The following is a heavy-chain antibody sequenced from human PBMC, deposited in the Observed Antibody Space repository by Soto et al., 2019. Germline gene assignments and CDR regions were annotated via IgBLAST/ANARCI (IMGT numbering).Heavy chain of an antibody. Sequence: GGSLRLSCTASGFFFNDKWMHWVRQAPGKGLVWVARIDGHSGTTNYADSVRGRFTISRDNAKNTVYLHLNTLTDEDTAVYYCARGGAIGVDHWGQGTLVTVSS. CDR2: IDGHSGTT. CDR3: ARGGAIGVDH. J-gene: IGHJ4*02. CDR1: GFFFNDKW. V-gene: IGHV3-74*01.